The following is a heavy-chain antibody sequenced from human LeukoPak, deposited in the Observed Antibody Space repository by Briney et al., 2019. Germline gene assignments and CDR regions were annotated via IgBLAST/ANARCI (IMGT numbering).Heavy chain of an antibody. CDR2: ISVRSNYI. Sequence: GGSLRLSCAASGYTFSIYSINWVRQAPGKGLEWVSAISVRSNYIYYADSVRVRFSISIDDARDSLYLQMNSLRAEETAVYYCVRLRRNSDTSGFYYYYDYWGQGTLVPVSS. J-gene: IGHJ4*02. CDR1: GYTFSIYS. D-gene: IGHD3-22*01. V-gene: IGHV3-21*01. CDR3: VRLRRNSDTSGFYYYYDY.